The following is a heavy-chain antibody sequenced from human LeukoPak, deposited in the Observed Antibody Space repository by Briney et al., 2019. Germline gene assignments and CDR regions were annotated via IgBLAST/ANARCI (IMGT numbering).Heavy chain of an antibody. CDR1: GGTFSSYA. Sequence: SVKVSCKASGGTFSSYAISWVRQAPGQGLEWMVGIIPIFGTANYAQKFQGRVTITADESTSTAYMELSSLRSEDTAVYYCAREGYCSGGSCYSRWFDPWGQGTLVTVSS. V-gene: IGHV1-69*01. CDR3: AREGYCSGGSCYSRWFDP. J-gene: IGHJ5*02. CDR2: IIPIFGTA. D-gene: IGHD2-15*01.